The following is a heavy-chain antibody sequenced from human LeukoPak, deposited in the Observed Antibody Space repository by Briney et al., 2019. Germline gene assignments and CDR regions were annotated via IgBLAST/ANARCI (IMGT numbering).Heavy chain of an antibody. D-gene: IGHD3-3*01. J-gene: IGHJ4*02. Sequence: GGSLRLSCAASGFTFSSYWMSWVRQAPGKGLEWVANIKQDGSEKYYVDSVKGRFTISRDNAKNSLYLQMNSLRAEDTAVYYCARSQYYDFWSGYYGYWGQGTLVTVSS. V-gene: IGHV3-7*01. CDR1: GFTFSSYW. CDR3: ARSQYYDFWSGYYGY. CDR2: IKQDGSEK.